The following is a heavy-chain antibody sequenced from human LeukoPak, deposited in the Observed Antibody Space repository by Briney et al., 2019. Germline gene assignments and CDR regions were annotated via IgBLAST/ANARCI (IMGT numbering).Heavy chain of an antibody. D-gene: IGHD1-26*01. Sequence: GGSLRLSCAASGFTFSDYWMHWVRQAPGKGLVGVSRINSDGRITNYADSVKGRFTISRDNAKNSLYLQMKSLRVEDTAVYYCARDAGGRTQREGWFDPWGQGTLVTVSS. CDR3: ARDAGGRTQREGWFDP. J-gene: IGHJ5*02. CDR2: INSDGRIT. CDR1: GFTFSDYW. V-gene: IGHV3-74*01.